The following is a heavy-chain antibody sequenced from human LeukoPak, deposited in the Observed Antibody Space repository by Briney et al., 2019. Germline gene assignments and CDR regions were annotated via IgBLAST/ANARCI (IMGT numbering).Heavy chain of an antibody. D-gene: IGHD3-9*01. J-gene: IGHJ4*02. V-gene: IGHV4-34*01. CDR2: INHSGST. Sequence: PSETLTLTCAVDGGSFSGYYWSWIRQPPGKGLEWIGEINHSGSTNYNPSLKSRVTISVDTSKNQFSLKLSSVTAAGTAVYYCARGPLRYFDWLPPIDYWGQGTLVTVSS. CDR1: GGSFSGYY. CDR3: ARGPLRYFDWLPPIDY.